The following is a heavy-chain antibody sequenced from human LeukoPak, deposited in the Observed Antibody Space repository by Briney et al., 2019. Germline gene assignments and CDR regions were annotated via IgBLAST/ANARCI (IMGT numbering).Heavy chain of an antibody. D-gene: IGHD3-22*01. CDR3: ARDHVVVVPHAFDI. CDR2: IYYSGST. J-gene: IGHJ3*02. Sequence: PSETLSLTCTVSGGSISSYYWSWIRQPPGKGLEWIGYIYYSGSTNYNPSLKSRVTISVDTSKNQFSLKLSSVTAADTAVYYCARDHVVVVPHAFDIWGQGTMVTVSS. V-gene: IGHV4-59*12. CDR1: GGSISSYY.